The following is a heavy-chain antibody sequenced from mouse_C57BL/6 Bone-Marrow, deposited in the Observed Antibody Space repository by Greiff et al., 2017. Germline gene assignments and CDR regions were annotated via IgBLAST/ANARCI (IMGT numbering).Heavy chain of an antibody. V-gene: IGHV14-4*01. CDR2: IDPENGDT. CDR3: TTRVFTTPHFDY. D-gene: IGHD1-1*01. Sequence: VQLQQSGAELVRPGASVKLSCTASGFNIKDDYMHWVKQRPEQGLEWIGWIDPENGDTEYASKFQGKATITADTSSNTAYLQLSSLTSEDTAVYYCTTRVFTTPHFDYWGQGTTLTVSS. J-gene: IGHJ2*01. CDR1: GFNIKDDY.